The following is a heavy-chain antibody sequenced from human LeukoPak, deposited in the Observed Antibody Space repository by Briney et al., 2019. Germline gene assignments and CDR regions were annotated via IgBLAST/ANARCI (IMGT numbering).Heavy chain of an antibody. Sequence: GASMKVSCKSSGYIFTDHYIHWVRQAPGQGLEWMGYIGPQKGGTSSPQEFRGRVTISRETSMATAYLELTRLTPDDTAVYYCARGDGNYYYYMDVWGKGTTVTVSS. CDR1: GYIFTDHY. CDR2: IGPQKGGT. D-gene: IGHD4-17*01. CDR3: ARGDGNYYYYMDV. V-gene: IGHV1-2*02. J-gene: IGHJ6*03.